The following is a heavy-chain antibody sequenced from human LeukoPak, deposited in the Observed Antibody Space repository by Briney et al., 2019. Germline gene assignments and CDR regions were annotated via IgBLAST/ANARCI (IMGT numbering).Heavy chain of an antibody. Sequence: PSETLSLTCTVSGGSISSYYWSWIRQPPGKGLEWIGYIYYSGSTNYNPSLKSRVTISVDTSKNQFSLKLSSVTAADTAVYYCAEVEMATIFSYYFDYWGQGTLVTVSS. J-gene: IGHJ4*02. CDR3: AEVEMATIFSYYFDY. CDR1: GGSISSYY. CDR2: IYYSGST. V-gene: IGHV4-59*08. D-gene: IGHD5-12*01.